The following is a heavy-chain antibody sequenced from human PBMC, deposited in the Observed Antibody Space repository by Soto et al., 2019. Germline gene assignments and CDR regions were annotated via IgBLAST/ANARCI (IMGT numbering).Heavy chain of an antibody. CDR2: IIPIFGTA. D-gene: IGHD3-3*01. V-gene: IGHV1-69*06. J-gene: IGHJ4*02. CDR3: ARDDFGSGYAKATRDY. Sequence: QVQLVQSGAEVKKPGSSVKVSCKASGGTFSSYAISWVRQAPGQGLEWMGGIIPIFGTANYAQKFQGRVTITADKSTSTAFMELSSLRSEDTAVYYCARDDFGSGYAKATRDYWGQGTLVTVSS. CDR1: GGTFSSYA.